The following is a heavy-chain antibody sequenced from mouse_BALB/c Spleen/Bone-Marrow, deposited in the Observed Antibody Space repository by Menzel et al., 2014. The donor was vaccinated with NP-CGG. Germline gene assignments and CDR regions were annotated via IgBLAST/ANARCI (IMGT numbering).Heavy chain of an antibody. CDR2: IRNKANGYTT. J-gene: IGHJ1*01. CDR3: ARDNYYGYHWYFDV. CDR1: GFTFTDYY. V-gene: IGHV7-3*02. D-gene: IGHD1-2*01. Sequence: DVMLVESGGGLAQPGGSLRLSCAPSGFTFTDYYMSWVRQPPGKALEWLGFIRNKANGYTTEYSASVKGRFTISRDNSQSILYLQMNTLRAEDSATYYCARDNYYGYHWYFDVWGAGTTVTVSS.